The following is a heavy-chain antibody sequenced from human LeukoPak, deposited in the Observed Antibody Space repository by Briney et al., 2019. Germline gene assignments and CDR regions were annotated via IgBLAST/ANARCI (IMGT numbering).Heavy chain of an antibody. CDR1: GGSFSGYY. Sequence: SETLSHTFAVYGGSFSGYYWSWIRQPPGKGLEWIGEINHSGSTNYNPSLKSRVTISVDTSKNQFSLKLSSVTAADTAVYYCARDHCSSTSCSANWFNPWGQRSLVTVSS. J-gene: IGHJ5*02. V-gene: IGHV4-34*01. D-gene: IGHD2-2*01. CDR2: INHSGST. CDR3: ARDHCSSTSCSANWFNP.